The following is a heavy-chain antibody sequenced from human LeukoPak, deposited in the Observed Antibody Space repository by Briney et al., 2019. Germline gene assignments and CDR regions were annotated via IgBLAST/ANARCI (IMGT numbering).Heavy chain of an antibody. Sequence: GGSLRLSCAASGFTFSSYAMSWVRQAPGKGLEWVSAISGSGGSTYYADSVKGRFTISRDNSKNTLYLQMNSLRAEDTAVYYCARDFRSPGYCSSTSCLEDYWGQGTLVTVSS. CDR2: ISGSGGST. D-gene: IGHD2-2*01. V-gene: IGHV3-23*01. CDR1: GFTFSSYA. J-gene: IGHJ4*02. CDR3: ARDFRSPGYCSSTSCLEDY.